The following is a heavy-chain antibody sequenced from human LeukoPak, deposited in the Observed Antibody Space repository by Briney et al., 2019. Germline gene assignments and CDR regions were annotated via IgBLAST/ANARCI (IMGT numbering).Heavy chain of an antibody. D-gene: IGHD4-17*01. J-gene: IGHJ4*02. Sequence: ASVTVSCKASVYTFTDCYMHWVRQAPGQGLEWMGWINPNSGGTKYAQEFQGRVTMTRDTSISIAYMELSSLRSDDTAVYYCARGSTLTVTKNLPQEYWGQGTLVTVSS. CDR2: INPNSGGT. V-gene: IGHV1-2*02. CDR1: VYTFTDCY. CDR3: ARGSTLTVTKNLPQEY.